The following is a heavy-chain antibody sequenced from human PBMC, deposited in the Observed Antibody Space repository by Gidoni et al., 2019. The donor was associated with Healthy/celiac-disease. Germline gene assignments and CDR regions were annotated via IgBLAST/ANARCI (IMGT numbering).Heavy chain of an antibody. CDR3: AREEVEPAGYYYYGMDV. CDR2: IKQDGSEN. D-gene: IGHD6-13*01. J-gene: IGHJ6*02. Sequence: EVQLVESGGGLVQPGGSLRLSCAASGFTFSSYWMSWVRQAPGKGLEWVANIKQDGSENYYVDSVKGRFTISRDNAKNSLYLQMNSLRAEDTAVYYCAREEVEPAGYYYYGMDVWGQGTTVTVSS. CDR1: GFTFSSYW. V-gene: IGHV3-7*03.